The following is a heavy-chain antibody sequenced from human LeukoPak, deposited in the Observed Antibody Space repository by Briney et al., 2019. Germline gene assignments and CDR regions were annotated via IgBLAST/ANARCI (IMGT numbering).Heavy chain of an antibody. CDR2: INHSGST. V-gene: IGHV4-34*01. Sequence: SETLSLTCAVYGGSFSGYYWSWIRQPPGKGLEWIGEINHSGSTNYNPSLKSRVTISVDTSKNQFSLKLSSVTAADTAVYYCARSLPQRYSSSSGRFDPWGQGTLVTVSS. J-gene: IGHJ5*02. D-gene: IGHD6-6*01. CDR1: GGSFSGYY. CDR3: ARSLPQRYSSSSGRFDP.